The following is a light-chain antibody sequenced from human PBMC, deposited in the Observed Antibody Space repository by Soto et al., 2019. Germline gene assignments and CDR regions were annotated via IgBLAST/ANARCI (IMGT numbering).Light chain of an antibody. CDR1: QSVSSY. CDR2: DAF. J-gene: IGKJ4*01. Sequence: EIVLTQSPATLSLSPGERATLSCRASQSVSSYLAWFQQKPGQAPRLLIYDAFNRATGIPARFSGRGSGTDFTLTITSLEPEDFAVYFCQQRSYWPLTFGGGTKVEIK. CDR3: QQRSYWPLT. V-gene: IGKV3-11*01.